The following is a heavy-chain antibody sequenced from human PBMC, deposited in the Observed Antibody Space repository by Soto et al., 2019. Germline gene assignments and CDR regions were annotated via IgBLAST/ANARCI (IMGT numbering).Heavy chain of an antibody. Sequence: QITLKESGPTLVKPTQTLTLTCTFSGFSLSTSGVGVGWIRQPPGKALEWLALIYWDDDKRYSPSLKSRLTITKDTSKNQVVRTMTNMDPVDTATYYCAHTPEVSLLRYFDYWGQGTMVTVSS. CDR3: AHTPEVSLLRYFDY. J-gene: IGHJ4*02. CDR1: GFSLSTSGVG. CDR2: IYWDDDK. V-gene: IGHV2-5*02. D-gene: IGHD3-3*01.